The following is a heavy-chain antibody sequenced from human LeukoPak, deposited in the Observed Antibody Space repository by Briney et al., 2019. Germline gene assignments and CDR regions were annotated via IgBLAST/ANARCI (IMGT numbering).Heavy chain of an antibody. V-gene: IGHV1-69*01. CDR2: IIPIFGTA. J-gene: IGHJ4*02. D-gene: IGHD3-22*01. Sequence: SVKVSCKASGGTFSSYAISWVRQAPGQGLEWMGGIIPIFGTANYAQKFQGRVTITADESTSTAYMELSSLRSEDTAVYYCERPASGSGHYLGFDYWGQGTLVTVSS. CDR3: ERPASGSGHYLGFDY. CDR1: GGTFSSYA.